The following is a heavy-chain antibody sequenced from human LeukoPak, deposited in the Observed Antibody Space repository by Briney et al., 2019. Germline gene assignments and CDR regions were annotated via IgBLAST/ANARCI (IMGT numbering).Heavy chain of an antibody. J-gene: IGHJ4*02. D-gene: IGHD2-15*01. V-gene: IGHV3-7*01. Sequence: GGSLRLSCPASGFTFSSYWMSWVRQAPGKGLEWVANIKQDGSEKYYVDSVKGRFTISRDNAKNSLYLQMNSLRAEDTAVYYCARLYCSGGSCYPGQFDYWGQGTLVTVSS. CDR3: ARLYCSGGSCYPGQFDY. CDR2: IKQDGSEK. CDR1: GFTFSSYW.